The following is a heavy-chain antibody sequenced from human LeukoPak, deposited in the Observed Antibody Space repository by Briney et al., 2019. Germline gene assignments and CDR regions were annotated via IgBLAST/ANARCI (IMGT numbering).Heavy chain of an antibody. CDR3: ASWGPHRIDSIDI. CDR1: GGSISSSSYY. J-gene: IGHJ3*02. CDR2: IYYSGST. Sequence: SETLSLTCTVSGGSISSSSYYWGWLRQPPGKGLEWIGSIYYSGSTYYNPSLKSRVTISVDTSKNQFSLKLSSVTAADTAVYYCASWGPHRIDSIDIWGQGTTVTVSS. V-gene: IGHV4-39*01. D-gene: IGHD3-16*01.